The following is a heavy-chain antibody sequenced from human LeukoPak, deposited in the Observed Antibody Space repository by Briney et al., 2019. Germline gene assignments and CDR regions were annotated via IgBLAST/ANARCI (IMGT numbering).Heavy chain of an antibody. CDR2: ISAYDGNT. CDR1: GYTFTSYG. Sequence: APVKVSCEASGYTFTSYGISWVRQAPGQGLEWMGWISAYDGNTNYAQKLQGRVTMTTDTSTSTAYMELRTLSSDDTAVYYCARGSSGWPNYYFDFWGQGTLVTVSS. V-gene: IGHV1-18*01. CDR3: ARGSSGWPNYYFDF. J-gene: IGHJ4*02. D-gene: IGHD6-19*01.